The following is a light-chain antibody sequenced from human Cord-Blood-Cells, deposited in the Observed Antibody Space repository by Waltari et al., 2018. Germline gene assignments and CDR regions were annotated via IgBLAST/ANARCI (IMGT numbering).Light chain of an antibody. CDR1: SSDAGGYNY. Sequence: QSALTQPASVSGSPGQSITISCTGTSSDAGGYNYVPWYQQHPGKAPKLMIYDVSKRPSGVSNRFSGSKSGNTASLAISGLQSEDEADYYCAAWDDSLNGVVFGGGTKLTVL. J-gene: IGLJ2*01. V-gene: IGLV2-14*01. CDR3: AAWDDSLNGVV. CDR2: DVS.